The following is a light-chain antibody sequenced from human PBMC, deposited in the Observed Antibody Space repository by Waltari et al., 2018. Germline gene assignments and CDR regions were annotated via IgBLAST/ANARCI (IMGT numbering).Light chain of an antibody. CDR1: KLGDKY. V-gene: IGLV3-1*01. CDR2: QDD. J-gene: IGLJ2*01. CDR3: QAWDSGTVV. Sequence: SYELTQPPSVSVSPGQTASITCSGDKLGDKYASWYQQKPGQSPVLVIYQDDKRPPGIPERFSGSNSGNTATLTISGTQAMDEADFYCQAWDSGTVVFGGGTKLTVL.